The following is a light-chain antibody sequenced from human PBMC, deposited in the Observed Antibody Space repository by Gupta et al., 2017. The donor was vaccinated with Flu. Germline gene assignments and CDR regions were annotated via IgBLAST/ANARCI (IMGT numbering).Light chain of an antibody. Sequence: SSVLTQPPSVSVAPGQTARITCGEKNVGSKSVHWYQQKPGQAPVLVVYDDSDRPSGIPERFSGSNSGNTATLTISRVEAGDEADYYGQLWDGTGDSQGVCGGGTKLTVI. V-gene: IGLV3-21*02. CDR1: NVGSKS. J-gene: IGLJ3*02. CDR2: DDS. CDR3: QLWDGTGDSQGV.